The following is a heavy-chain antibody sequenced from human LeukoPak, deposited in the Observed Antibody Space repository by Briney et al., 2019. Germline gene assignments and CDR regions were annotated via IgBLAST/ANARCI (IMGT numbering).Heavy chain of an antibody. CDR3: ARVGKHGDYMFFDY. Sequence: SETLSLTCTVSGGSIGRFHWSWIRQIPRHGLDHIGYIYYNGNTNYNPSLKSRVTTSVDAAKNHFSLNVTSVTAADTAVYYCARVGKHGDYMFFDYWGQGTLVTVSS. V-gene: IGHV4-59*01. J-gene: IGHJ4*02. D-gene: IGHD4-17*01. CDR2: IYYNGNT. CDR1: GGSIGRFH.